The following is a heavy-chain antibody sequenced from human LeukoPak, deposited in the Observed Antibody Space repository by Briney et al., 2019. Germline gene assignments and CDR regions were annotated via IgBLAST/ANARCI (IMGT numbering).Heavy chain of an antibody. V-gene: IGHV4-4*09. CDR1: GGSISSYY. CDR3: ARGGIAIFGQTPYYMDV. D-gene: IGHD3-3*01. Sequence: PSETLSLTCTVSGGSISSYYWSWIRQPPGKGLEWIGYIYTSGSTNYNPSLKSRVTISVDTSKNQFSLKLSSLTAADTAVYYCARGGIAIFGQTPYYMDVWGKGTTVTVSS. CDR2: IYTSGST. J-gene: IGHJ6*03.